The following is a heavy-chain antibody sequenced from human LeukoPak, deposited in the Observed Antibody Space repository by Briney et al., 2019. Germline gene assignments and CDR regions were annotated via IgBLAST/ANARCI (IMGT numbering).Heavy chain of an antibody. V-gene: IGHV1-69*05. J-gene: IGHJ3*02. CDR2: IIPIFGTA. Sequence: SVKVSCKASGYTFTSYGISWVRQAPGQGLEWMGGIIPIFGTANYAQKFQGRVTITTDESTSTAYMELSSLRSEDTAVYYCARYTHNCGGDCRQSGAFDIWGQGTMVTVSS. CDR1: GYTFTSYG. D-gene: IGHD2-21*01. CDR3: ARYTHNCGGDCRQSGAFDI.